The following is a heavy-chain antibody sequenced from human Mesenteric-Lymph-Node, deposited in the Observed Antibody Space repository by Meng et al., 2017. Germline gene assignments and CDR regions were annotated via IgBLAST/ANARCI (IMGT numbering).Heavy chain of an antibody. Sequence: GESLKISCAATGFTFSSFAMHWVRQAPGKGLEWLAVTSYDGTNKYYADSVKGRFTISRDNSKNTVYLQMNSLRAEDTATYYCARDLFAMIILFGVDSWGQGTLVTVSS. J-gene: IGHJ4*02. CDR3: ARDLFAMIILFGVDS. D-gene: IGHD2/OR15-2a*01. CDR2: TSYDGTNK. V-gene: IGHV3-30*04. CDR1: GFTFSSFA.